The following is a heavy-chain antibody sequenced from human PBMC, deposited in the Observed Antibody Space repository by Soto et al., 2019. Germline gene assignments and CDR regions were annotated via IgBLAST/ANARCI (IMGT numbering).Heavy chain of an antibody. J-gene: IGHJ4*02. CDR1: GGTFSSYA. V-gene: IGHV1-69*06. CDR2: INPIFGTP. Sequence: SVKVSCKASGGTFSSYAISWVRQAPGQGLEWMGGINPIFGTPHYAQKYQGRVTITADTFTNTAYMELTRLTSDDTAVYFCAREGRHFDYWGQGTLVTVSS. CDR3: AREGRHFDY.